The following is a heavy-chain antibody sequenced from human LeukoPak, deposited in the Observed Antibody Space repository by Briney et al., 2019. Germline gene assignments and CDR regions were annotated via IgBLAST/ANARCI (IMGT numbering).Heavy chain of an antibody. CDR1: GYTFTDYY. CDR2: INPNSGGT. V-gene: IGHV1-2*02. CDR3: ANLPLNSGVDY. J-gene: IGHJ4*02. D-gene: IGHD1-26*01. Sequence: GASVKVSCKASGYTFTDYYMHWVRQAPGRGLEWMGWINPNSGGTNYAQKFQGRVTMTRDTSISTAYMELSRLRSDDTAVYYCANLPLNSGVDYWGQGTLVTVSS.